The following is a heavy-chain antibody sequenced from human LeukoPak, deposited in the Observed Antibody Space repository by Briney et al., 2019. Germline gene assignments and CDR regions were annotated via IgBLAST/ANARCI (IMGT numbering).Heavy chain of an antibody. D-gene: IGHD1-14*01. J-gene: IGHJ4*02. CDR3: ARFAIPPGARCYFDY. CDR2: IYYSGST. Sequence: PSETLSLTCTVSGGSISSSSYYWGWIRQPPGKGLEWIGSIYYSGSTYYNPSLKSRVTISVDTSKNQFSLKLSSVTAADTAVYYCARFAIPPGARCYFDYWGQGTLVTVSS. CDR1: GGSISSSSYY. V-gene: IGHV4-39*07.